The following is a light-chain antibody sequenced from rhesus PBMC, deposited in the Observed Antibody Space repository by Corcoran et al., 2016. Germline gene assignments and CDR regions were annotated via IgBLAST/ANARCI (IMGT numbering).Light chain of an antibody. CDR3: LKYSSSPWT. CDR1: QSISSW. J-gene: IGKJ1*01. V-gene: IGKV1-22*01. Sequence: DIQMTQSPSSLSASVGDTVTITCRASQSISSWLDWYQQKPGKAPKLLIYQASSLQSGVPSRFSGSGSGTDFTLTISSLQPEDFATYYCLKYSSSPWTFGQGTKVEIK. CDR2: QAS.